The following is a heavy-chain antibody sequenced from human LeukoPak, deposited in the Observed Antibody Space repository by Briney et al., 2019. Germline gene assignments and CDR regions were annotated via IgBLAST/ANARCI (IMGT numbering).Heavy chain of an antibody. J-gene: IGHJ4*02. CDR2: INPNSGGT. CDR1: GYTFTGYY. Sequence: GASVKVSCKASGYTFTGYYIHWVRQAPGQGLEWMGWINPNSGGTDYAQNFQGWVTMTRDTSISTAYMELSRLKSDDTAVYYCATARCGGDCSPSFDYWGQGTLVTVSS. CDR3: ATARCGGDCSPSFDY. V-gene: IGHV1-2*04. D-gene: IGHD2-21*02.